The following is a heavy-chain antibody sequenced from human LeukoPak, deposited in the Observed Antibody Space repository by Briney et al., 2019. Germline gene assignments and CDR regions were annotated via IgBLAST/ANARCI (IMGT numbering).Heavy chain of an antibody. D-gene: IGHD3-3*01. CDR3: ARDRLYDFWSGYPHFDY. CDR2: ISSSSSYI. V-gene: IGHV3-21*01. J-gene: IGHJ4*02. Sequence: GGSLRLSCAASGFTFSSYSMNWVRQAPGKGLEWVSSISSSSSYIYYADSVKGRFTISRDNAKNSLYLQMNSLRAEDTAVYYCARDRLYDFWSGYPHFDYWGQGTLVTVSS. CDR1: GFTFSSYS.